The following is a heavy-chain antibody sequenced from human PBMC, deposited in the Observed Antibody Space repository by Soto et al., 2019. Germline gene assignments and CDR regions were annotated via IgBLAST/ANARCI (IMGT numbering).Heavy chain of an antibody. CDR3: AGAHDSRGGDAFDI. CDR1: GGSISSYY. CDR2: IYYSGST. Sequence: QVQLQESGPGLVKPSETLSLTCTVSGGSISSYYWSWIRQPPGKGLEWIGYIYYSGSTNYNPSLKTRVTISVDTSKNQFPLKLSSVTAADTAVYYCAGAHDSRGGDAFDIWGQGTMVTVSS. D-gene: IGHD3-22*01. V-gene: IGHV4-59*01. J-gene: IGHJ3*02.